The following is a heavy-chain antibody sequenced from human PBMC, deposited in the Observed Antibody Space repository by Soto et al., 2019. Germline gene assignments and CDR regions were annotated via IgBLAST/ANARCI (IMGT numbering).Heavy chain of an antibody. D-gene: IGHD6-19*01. V-gene: IGHV3-64D*08. CDR2: ISSNGGST. Sequence: PGGSLRLSCSASGFTFSSYAMHWVRQAPGKGLEYVSAISSNGGSTYYADSVKGRFTISRDNSKNTLYLQMSGLRAEDTAVYYCVKDVEGVAGPFDYWGQGTLVTVSS. J-gene: IGHJ4*02. CDR1: GFTFSSYA. CDR3: VKDVEGVAGPFDY.